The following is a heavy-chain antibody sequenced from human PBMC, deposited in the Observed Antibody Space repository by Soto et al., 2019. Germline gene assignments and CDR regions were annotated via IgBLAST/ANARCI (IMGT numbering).Heavy chain of an antibody. V-gene: IGHV3-21*01. Sequence: EVQLVESGGGLVKPGGSLRLSCAASGFTFSSYSMNWVRQAPGKGLEWVSSISSSSSYIYYADSVKGRFTISRDNAKNSLYLQMNSLRAEDTAVYYCARDCSSTVCYVGGFDYWGQGTLVTVSS. D-gene: IGHD2-2*01. J-gene: IGHJ4*02. CDR2: ISSSSSYI. CDR3: ARDCSSTVCYVGGFDY. CDR1: GFTFSSYS.